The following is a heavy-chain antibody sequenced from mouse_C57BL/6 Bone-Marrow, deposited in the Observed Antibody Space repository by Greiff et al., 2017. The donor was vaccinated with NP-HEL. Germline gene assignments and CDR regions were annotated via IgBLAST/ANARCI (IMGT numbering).Heavy chain of an antibody. CDR2: IDPENGDP. CDR3: TTWKLSSVYFDY. D-gene: IGHD6-1*01. J-gene: IGHJ2*01. CDR1: GFNIKDDN. Sequence: VQLQQSGAELVRPGASVKLSCTASGFNIKDDNMHWVKQRPEQGLAWIGWIDPENGDPEYASKFQGKATITADTSSNTAYLQRSSLTSEDTAVYYCTTWKLSSVYFDYWGRGTTLTVSS. V-gene: IGHV14-4*01.